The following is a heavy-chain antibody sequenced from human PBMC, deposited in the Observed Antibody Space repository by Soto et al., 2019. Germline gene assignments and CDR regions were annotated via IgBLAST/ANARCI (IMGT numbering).Heavy chain of an antibody. V-gene: IGHV3-9*01. CDR2: ISWNSGSI. CDR3: AKAGSRRGYYSMDV. Sequence: EVQLVESGGGLVQPGRSLRLSCAASGFTFDDYAMHWVRQAPGKGLEWVSGISWNSGSIGYADSVKGRFTISRDNAKNSLYLQMNSLRAEDTALYYCAKAGSRRGYYSMDVWGQGTTVTVSS. D-gene: IGHD3-10*01. CDR1: GFTFDDYA. J-gene: IGHJ6*02.